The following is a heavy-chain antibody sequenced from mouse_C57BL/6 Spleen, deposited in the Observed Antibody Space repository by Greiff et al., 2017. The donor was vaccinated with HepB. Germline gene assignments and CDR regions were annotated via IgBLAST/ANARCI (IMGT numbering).Heavy chain of an antibody. V-gene: IGHV1-61*01. J-gene: IGHJ1*03. CDR1: GYTFTSYW. D-gene: IGHD1-1*01. Sequence: QVQLKQPGAELVRPGSSVKLSCKASGYTFTSYWMDWVKQRPGQGLEWIGNIYPSDSETHYNQKFKDKATLTVDKSSSTAYMQLSSLTSEDSAVYYCARDYGSSYGWYFDVWGTGTTVTVSS. CDR2: IYPSDSET. CDR3: ARDYGSSYGWYFDV.